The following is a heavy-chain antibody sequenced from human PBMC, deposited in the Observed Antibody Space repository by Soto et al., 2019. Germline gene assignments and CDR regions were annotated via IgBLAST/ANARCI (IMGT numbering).Heavy chain of an antibody. V-gene: IGHV1-69*01. CDR3: ARGSTHGSSWYFSFDP. CDR1: GGTFSTYP. J-gene: IGHJ5*02. Sequence: QVQLVQSGAEVRMPGSSVKVSCKASGGTFSTYPINWVRQAPGQGLEWMGGIIPLFGTTNYAQKFKGRVTITADESTSTAYMEQSSLRAEDAAVYYCARGSTHGSSWYFSFDPWGQGTLVTVSS. D-gene: IGHD6-13*01. CDR2: IIPLFGTT.